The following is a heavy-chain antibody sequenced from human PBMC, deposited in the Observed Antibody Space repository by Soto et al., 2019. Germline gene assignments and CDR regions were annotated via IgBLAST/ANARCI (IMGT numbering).Heavy chain of an antibody. CDR2: ISGSGGST. CDR3: AKDRNSALLNNYYYGMDV. Sequence: PGGSLRLSCAASGFTFSSYAMSWVRQAPGKGLEWVSAISGSGGSTYYADSVKGRFTISRDNSKNTLYLQMNSLRAEDTAVYYCAKDRNSALLNNYYYGMDVWGQGTTVTVSS. J-gene: IGHJ6*02. D-gene: IGHD1-1*01. CDR1: GFTFSSYA. V-gene: IGHV3-23*01.